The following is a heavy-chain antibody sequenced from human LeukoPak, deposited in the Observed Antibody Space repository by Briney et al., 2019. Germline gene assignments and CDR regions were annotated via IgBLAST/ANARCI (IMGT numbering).Heavy chain of an antibody. J-gene: IGHJ6*02. Sequence: ASVKVSCKASGGTFSSYAISWVRQAPGQGLEWVGRIIPILGIANYAQKFQGRVAITADKSTSTAYMELSSLRSEDTAVYYCARGLRAYGSGSYYLNYGMDVWGQGTTVTVSS. CDR3: ARGLRAYGSGSYYLNYGMDV. D-gene: IGHD3-10*01. CDR1: GGTFSSYA. V-gene: IGHV1-69*04. CDR2: IIPILGIA.